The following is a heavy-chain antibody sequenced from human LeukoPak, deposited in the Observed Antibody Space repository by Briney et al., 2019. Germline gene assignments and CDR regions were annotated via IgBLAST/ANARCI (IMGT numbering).Heavy chain of an antibody. CDR3: ATDGDGHGGYALHY. CDR1: GFTFNSLS. D-gene: IGHD5-18*01. Sequence: GGSLRLSCLASGFTFNSLSMNWVRQVPGKGLEWVSHITGTGRTTQYSDSVKGRFSISRDNAKNSLFLQVDSLRVEDTGIYYCATDGDGHGGYALHYWGQGILVAVSS. V-gene: IGHV3-48*01. CDR2: ITGTGRTT. J-gene: IGHJ4*02.